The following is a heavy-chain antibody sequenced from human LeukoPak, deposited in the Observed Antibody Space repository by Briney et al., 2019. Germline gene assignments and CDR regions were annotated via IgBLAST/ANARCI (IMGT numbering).Heavy chain of an antibody. V-gene: IGHV1-18*01. Sequence: ASVKVSCKASGYTFTSYGISWVRQAPGQGLEWMGWISAYNDNTNYAQKLQGRVTMTTDTSTSTAYMELRSLRSDDTAVYYCARMAVYYYDSSSPEGYAFDIWGQGTMVTVSS. CDR2: ISAYNDNT. D-gene: IGHD3-22*01. CDR3: ARMAVYYYDSSSPEGYAFDI. J-gene: IGHJ3*02. CDR1: GYTFTSYG.